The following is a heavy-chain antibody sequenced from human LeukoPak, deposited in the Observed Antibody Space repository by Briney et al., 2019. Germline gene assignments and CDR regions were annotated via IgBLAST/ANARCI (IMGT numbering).Heavy chain of an antibody. CDR1: GDTFSSHS. D-gene: IGHD1-26*01. J-gene: IGHJ4*02. Sequence: ASVKVSCKVSGDTFSSHSISWVRQAPGQGLEWMGGIIPTFGIPNYPQKFQGRVTITADASTSTAYMELSSLRSDDTAVYYCVRDALDTVGATYFDYWGQGTLVTVSS. CDR2: IIPTFGIP. CDR3: VRDALDTVGATYFDY. V-gene: IGHV1-69*01.